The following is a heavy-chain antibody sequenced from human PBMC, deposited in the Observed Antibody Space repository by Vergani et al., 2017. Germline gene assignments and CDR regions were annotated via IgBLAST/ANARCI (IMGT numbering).Heavy chain of an antibody. CDR3: AHSWNFGRRDWFDS. Sequence: QVQLMQSGPVMKKPGGSLKVFCQASESTFSDYNIHWVRQAPGQGLQWMGWISPKTGDTDYLQRFQDRVTMTRDASTKTVYLKMTRLTSDDTAIYYCAHSWNFGRRDWFDSWGPGTLVTVSS. D-gene: IGHD1-26*01. J-gene: IGHJ5*01. CDR2: ISPKTGDT. V-gene: IGHV1-2*02. CDR1: ESTFSDYN.